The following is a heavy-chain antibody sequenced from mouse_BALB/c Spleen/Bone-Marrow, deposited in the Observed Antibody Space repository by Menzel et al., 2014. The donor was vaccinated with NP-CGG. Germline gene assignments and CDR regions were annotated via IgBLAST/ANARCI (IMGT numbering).Heavy chain of an antibody. Sequence: VQLQQSGAELVRPGVPVKISCKGSGYTFTDYAMHWVKQSHAKSLEWIGVISTYYGDASYNQKFKGKATMTVDKSSSTAYMELARLTSEDSAIYYCARGGSTMITTFAYWGQGTLVTVSA. J-gene: IGHJ3*01. CDR3: ARGGSTMITTFAY. CDR1: GYTFTDYA. D-gene: IGHD2-4*01. CDR2: ISTYYGDA. V-gene: IGHV1S137*01.